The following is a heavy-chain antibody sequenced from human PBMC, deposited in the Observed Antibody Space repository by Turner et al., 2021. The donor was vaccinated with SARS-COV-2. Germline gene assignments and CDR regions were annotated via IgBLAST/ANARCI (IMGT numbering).Heavy chain of an antibody. Sequence: QVQLQESGPGLVQPSDTLSLTFNVAGGSVSDYHWSWIRQPAGKGLEWIGRIYRTKFKNSLKNRVIMSGDTAKNQFSLKLSSVIAADTAVYYCVRLLEWPWYFDLWGRGTLVTVSS. CDR3: VRLLEWPWYFDL. CDR2: IYRT. J-gene: IGHJ2*01. V-gene: IGHV4-4*07. CDR1: GGSVSDYH. D-gene: IGHD3-3*01.